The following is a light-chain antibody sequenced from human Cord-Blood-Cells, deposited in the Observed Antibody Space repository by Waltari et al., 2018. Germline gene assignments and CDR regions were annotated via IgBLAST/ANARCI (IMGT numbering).Light chain of an antibody. V-gene: IGLV1-40*01. J-gene: IGLJ1*01. CDR2: GNS. Sequence: QSVLTQPPSVSGAPGQRVTISCTWSSSNIGAGYDVHWYPQLPGTAPKLRIQGNSNRPSGVPDRFSGSKSGTSASLAITGLQAEDEADYYCQSYDSSLSGLYVFGTGTKVTVL. CDR1: SSNIGAGYD. CDR3: QSYDSSLSGLYV.